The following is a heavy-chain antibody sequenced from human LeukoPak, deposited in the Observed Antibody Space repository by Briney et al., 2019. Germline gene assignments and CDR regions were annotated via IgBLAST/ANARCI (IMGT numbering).Heavy chain of an antibody. D-gene: IGHD2-21*02. CDR2: IYYSGST. CDR3: ARVLAYCGGDCYPDY. V-gene: IGHV4-61*01. CDR1: RGSITSRSYY. Sequence: SETLSLTCTVSRGSITSRSYYWSWIRQPPGKGLEWIGYIYYSGSTNYNPSLKSRVTISVDTSKNQFSLKLSSVTAADTAVYYCARVLAYCGGDCYPDYWGQGTLVTVSS. J-gene: IGHJ4*02.